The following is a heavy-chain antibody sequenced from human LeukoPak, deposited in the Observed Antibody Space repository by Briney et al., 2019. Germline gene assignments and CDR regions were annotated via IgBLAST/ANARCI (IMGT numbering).Heavy chain of an antibody. D-gene: IGHD3-3*01. CDR1: GFTFSSYV. CDR3: AKGSAYADF. J-gene: IGHJ4*02. Sequence: GGSMRLSCAASGFTFSSYVMSWVRQAPGKGLEWVSTISGSGGSTYYADSVKGRFTISRDNPKNTLSLQMNSLRAEDTAVYYCAKGSAYADFWGQGTLVTVSS. CDR2: ISGSGGST. V-gene: IGHV3-23*01.